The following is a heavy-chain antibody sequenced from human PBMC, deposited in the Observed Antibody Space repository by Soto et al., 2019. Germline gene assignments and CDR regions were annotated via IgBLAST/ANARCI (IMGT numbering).Heavy chain of an antibody. V-gene: IGHV4-61*01. Sequence: SETLSLTCTVSGGSVSSGSYYWSWIRQPPGKGLEWIGYIYYSGSTNYNPSLKSRVTISVDTSKNQFSLKLSSVTAADTVVYYCASGITGTANWLDPWGQGTLVTVSS. D-gene: IGHD1-7*01. CDR3: ASGITGTANWLDP. CDR2: IYYSGST. J-gene: IGHJ5*02. CDR1: GGSVSSGSYY.